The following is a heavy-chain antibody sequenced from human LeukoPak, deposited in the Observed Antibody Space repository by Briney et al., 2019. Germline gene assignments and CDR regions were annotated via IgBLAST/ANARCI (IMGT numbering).Heavy chain of an antibody. V-gene: IGHV4-59*01. D-gene: IGHD3-9*01. CDR1: GGSISSYY. J-gene: IGHJ3*02. CDR3: AGSGFDRAFDI. CDR2: IYYSGNT. Sequence: SETLSLTCTVSGGSISSYYWSWIRQPPGKGLEWIGYIYYSGNTNYNPSLKSRVTISVDTSKNQFSLKLSSVTAADTAVYYCAGSGFDRAFDIWGQGTMVTVSS.